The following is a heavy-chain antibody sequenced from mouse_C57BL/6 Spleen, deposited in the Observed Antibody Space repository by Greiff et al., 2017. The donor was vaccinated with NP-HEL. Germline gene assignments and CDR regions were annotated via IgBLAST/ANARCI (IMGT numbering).Heavy chain of an antibody. V-gene: IGHV1-72*01. Sequence: VQLQQSGAELVKPGASVKMSCKASGYTFTSYWMHWVKQRPGRGLEWIGRFDPYSGGTKYNEKFKGKATLTVDKSSSTAYMQLSSLTYEDSAVYYCARWYYDYGGGYADWGTGTLVTVSA. CDR2: FDPYSGGT. CDR1: GYTFTSYW. D-gene: IGHD2-4*01. J-gene: IGHJ3*01. CDR3: ARWYYDYGGGYAD.